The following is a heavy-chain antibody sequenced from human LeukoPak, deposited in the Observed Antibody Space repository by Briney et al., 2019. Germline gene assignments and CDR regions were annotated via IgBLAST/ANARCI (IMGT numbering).Heavy chain of an antibody. CDR3: ASRYSSSWYEGYLDY. V-gene: IGHV4-39*01. CDR1: GGSISSSSYN. Sequence: SETLSLTCSVSGGSISSSSYNWGWIRQPPGKGLEWIGSIYYSGSTYYNPSLKSRVTISVDTSKNQFSLKLSSVTAADTAVYYCASRYSSSWYEGYLDYWGQGTLVTVSS. D-gene: IGHD6-13*01. J-gene: IGHJ4*02. CDR2: IYYSGST.